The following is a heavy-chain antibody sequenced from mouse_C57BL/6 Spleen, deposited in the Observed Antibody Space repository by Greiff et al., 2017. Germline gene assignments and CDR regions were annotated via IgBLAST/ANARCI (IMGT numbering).Heavy chain of an antibody. Sequence: QVQLQQPGAELVRPGTSVKLSCKASGYTFTSYWMHWVKQRPGQGLEWIGVIDPSDSYTNYNQKFKGKATLTVDKSSSTAYMQLSSLTSEDSAVYYCASMALYFDYWGQGTTLTVSS. V-gene: IGHV1-59*01. CDR2: IDPSDSYT. CDR3: ASMALYFDY. CDR1: GYTFTSYW. D-gene: IGHD1-1*02. J-gene: IGHJ2*01.